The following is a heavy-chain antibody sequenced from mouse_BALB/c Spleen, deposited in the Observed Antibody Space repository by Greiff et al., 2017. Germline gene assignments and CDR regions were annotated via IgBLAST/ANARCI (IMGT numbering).Heavy chain of an antibody. V-gene: IGHV1-20*02. Sequence: VHVKQSGPELVKPGASVKISCKASGYSFTGYFMNWVMQSHGKSLEWIGRINPYNGDTFYNQKFKGKATLTVDKSSSTAHMELRSLASEDSAVYYCAREGFYGNYYYWGQGTTLTVSS. CDR1: GYSFTGYF. CDR2: INPYNGDT. D-gene: IGHD2-1*01. CDR3: AREGFYGNYYY. J-gene: IGHJ2*01.